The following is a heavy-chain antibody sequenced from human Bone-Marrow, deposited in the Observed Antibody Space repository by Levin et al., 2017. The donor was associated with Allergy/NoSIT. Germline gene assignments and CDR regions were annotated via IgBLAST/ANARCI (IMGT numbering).Heavy chain of an antibody. CDR2: IKEDGGAQ. CDR3: ARCDSSSSHDL. Sequence: GESLKISCVASGFTFSGYWMTWVRQAPGKGPEWVANIKEDGGAQYYADSVKGRFTVSRDNANNSLYLQMNYLGADDTAIYYCARCDSSSSHDLWGQGTLVTVSS. D-gene: IGHD6-6*01. V-gene: IGHV3-7*01. J-gene: IGHJ5*02. CDR1: GFTFSGYW.